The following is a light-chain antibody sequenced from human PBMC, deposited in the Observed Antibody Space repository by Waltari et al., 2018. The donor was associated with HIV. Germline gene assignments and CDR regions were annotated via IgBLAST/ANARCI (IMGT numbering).Light chain of an antibody. CDR1: QNVGAF. CDR3: HQYASFSGT. CDR2: QAS. V-gene: IGKV1-5*03. J-gene: IGKJ1*01. Sequence: DIRLTQSPSTLSASAGDRVAITCRAGQNVGAFLAWYQQKPGKPHKLLIFQASTLEGGVPSRFSGSVSGSDFTLTINGLQSDDFATYYCHQYASFSGTFGQGTKVEL.